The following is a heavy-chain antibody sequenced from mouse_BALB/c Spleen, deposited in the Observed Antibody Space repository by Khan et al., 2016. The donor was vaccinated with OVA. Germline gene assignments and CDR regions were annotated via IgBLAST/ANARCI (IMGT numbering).Heavy chain of an antibody. V-gene: IGHV2-6-7*01. CDR3: ARAYYGNYREAMDY. Sequence: VQLKQSGPGLVAPSQSLSITCTVSGFSLTGYGVNWVRQPPGKGLEWLGMLWGDGSTDYTSALKSRLNLSKDNSTSHVFLKMHSLQTDDTARYYCARAYYGNYREAMDYWGQGTAVTVSS. J-gene: IGHJ4*01. CDR2: LWGDGST. D-gene: IGHD2-10*01. CDR1: GFSLTGYG.